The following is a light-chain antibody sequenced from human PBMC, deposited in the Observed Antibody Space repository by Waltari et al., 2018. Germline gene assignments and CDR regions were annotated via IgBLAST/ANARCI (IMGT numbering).Light chain of an antibody. CDR3: QQSYSTPPYT. CDR2: AAS. J-gene: IGKJ2*01. Sequence: DIQMTQSPSSLSASVGARVTITSRASQSISSYLNWYQQKPGTAPKLLIYAASSLQSGVPSRFSGSGSGTDVTLTISSLQPEDFATDYCQQSYSTPPYTFGQGTKVEIK. V-gene: IGKV1-39*01. CDR1: QSISSY.